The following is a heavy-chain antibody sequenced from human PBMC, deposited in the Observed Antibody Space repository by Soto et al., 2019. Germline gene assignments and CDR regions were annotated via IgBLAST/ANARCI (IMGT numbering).Heavy chain of an antibody. Sequence: GGSLRLSFVVSGISFDDYAMHWVRQVPGKGLEWVSGINWDSGDIGYADSVKGRFTISRDNAKNSLYLQMNSLKTEDTALYYCAKDTAPGFYDANGHLDYWGQGTPVTVSS. D-gene: IGHD2-8*01. CDR1: GISFDDYA. J-gene: IGHJ4*02. CDR2: INWDSGDI. CDR3: AKDTAPGFYDANGHLDY. V-gene: IGHV3-9*01.